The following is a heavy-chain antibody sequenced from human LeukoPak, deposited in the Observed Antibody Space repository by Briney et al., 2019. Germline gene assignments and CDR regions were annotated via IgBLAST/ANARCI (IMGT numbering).Heavy chain of an antibody. Sequence: SETLSLTCAVFGGSFSGYYWSWIRQSPEKGLEWIGEMSHTGATNYNPSLKSRVTVSVDTSKKQFSLNLRSVTAADTAVYYCAGGTWFDYWGQGTLVTVSS. V-gene: IGHV4-34*01. CDR1: GGSFSGYY. J-gene: IGHJ4*02. CDR3: AGGTWFDY. CDR2: MSHTGAT.